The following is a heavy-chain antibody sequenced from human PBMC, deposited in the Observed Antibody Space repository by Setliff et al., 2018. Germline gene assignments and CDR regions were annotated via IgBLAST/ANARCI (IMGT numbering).Heavy chain of an antibody. CDR1: GFTFDDYG. CDR2: INWNGGST. V-gene: IGHV3-20*04. D-gene: IGHD6-6*01. CDR3: ASTQRGTSSEC. J-gene: IGHJ4*02. Sequence: LSLSCAASGFTFDDYGMSWVRQAPGKGLEWVSGINWNGGSTGYADSVKGRFTISRDNAKNSLYLQMNSLRAEDTAVYYCASTQRGTSSECWGQGTLVTVS.